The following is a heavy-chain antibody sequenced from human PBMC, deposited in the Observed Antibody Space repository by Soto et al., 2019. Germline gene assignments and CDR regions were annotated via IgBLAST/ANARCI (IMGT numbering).Heavy chain of an antibody. J-gene: IGHJ4*02. CDR1: GFTFSNYD. CDR2: IGTTGDP. Sequence: EVQLVESGGGSVQPGGYLRLSCAASGFTFSNYDMHWVRQTTGKGLEWVSAIGTTGDPYYPGSVKGRFTISRDNAKNSLYLQMNSLTVEDTGVYFCGRGSSGWYSEVDFWGQGTLVTVSS. V-gene: IGHV3-13*05. CDR3: GRGSSGWYSEVDF. D-gene: IGHD6-19*01.